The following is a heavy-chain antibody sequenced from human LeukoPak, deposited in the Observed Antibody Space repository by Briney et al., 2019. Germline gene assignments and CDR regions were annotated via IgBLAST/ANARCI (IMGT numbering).Heavy chain of an antibody. D-gene: IGHD5-12*01. CDR2: INPNSGGT. Sequence: VASVKVSCKASGYTFTGYYMHWVRQAPGQGLEWMGWINPNSGGTNYAQKFQGRVTMTRDTSISTAYMELSRLRSDDTAVYYRARDAGGYSGYLNYFDYWGQGTLVTVSS. CDR3: ARDAGGYSGYLNYFDY. J-gene: IGHJ4*02. CDR1: GYTFTGYY. V-gene: IGHV1-2*02.